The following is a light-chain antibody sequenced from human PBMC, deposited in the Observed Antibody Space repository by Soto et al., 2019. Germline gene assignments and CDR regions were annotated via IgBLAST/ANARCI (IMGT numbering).Light chain of an antibody. Sequence: EIVSTQSPATLSLSPGERATLSCRASQSVSSYLAWYQQKPGQAPRLLIYDASNRATGVPARFSGSGSGTEFILTISSLQSEDFGVYYCQQYNNWPPITFGQGTRLEIK. J-gene: IGKJ5*01. CDR3: QQYNNWPPIT. CDR1: QSVSSY. CDR2: DAS. V-gene: IGKV3-11*01.